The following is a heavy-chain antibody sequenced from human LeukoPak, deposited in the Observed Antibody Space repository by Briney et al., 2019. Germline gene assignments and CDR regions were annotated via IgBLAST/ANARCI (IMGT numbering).Heavy chain of an antibody. Sequence: GGSLRLSCAVSGFTLDTYWMHWVRQVPGKGLVWVSRINPDGTTTTHADSVKGRFTISRDKARNTLYLQMNSLRAEDSVVYYCARDLTGRDELWGQGTLVTVSS. D-gene: IGHD1-20*01. V-gene: IGHV3-74*01. CDR1: GFTLDTYW. CDR2: INPDGTTT. J-gene: IGHJ4*02. CDR3: ARDLTGRDEL.